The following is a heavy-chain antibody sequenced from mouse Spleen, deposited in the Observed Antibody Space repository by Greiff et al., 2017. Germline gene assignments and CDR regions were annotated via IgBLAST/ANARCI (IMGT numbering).Heavy chain of an antibody. CDR3: ARRDGNYVDWYFDV. D-gene: IGHD2-1*01. CDR1: GYTFTSYW. CDR2: IDPSDSYT. Sequence: VQLQQPGAELVKPGASVKLSCKASGYTFTSYWMQWVKQRPGQGLEWIGEIDPSDSYTNYNQKFKGKATLTVDTSSSTAYMQLSSLTSEDSAVYYCARRDGNYVDWYFDVWGAGTTVTVSS. V-gene: IGHV1-50*01. J-gene: IGHJ1*01.